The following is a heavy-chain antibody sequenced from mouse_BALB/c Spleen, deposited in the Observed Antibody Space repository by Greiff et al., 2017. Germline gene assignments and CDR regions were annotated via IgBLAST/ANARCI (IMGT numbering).Heavy chain of an antibody. CDR2: IWAGGST. CDR3: AREITTVVGRLAWFAY. D-gene: IGHD1-1*01. CDR1: GFSLTSYG. Sequence: VKLMESGPGLVVPSQSLSITCTVSGFSLTSYGVHWVRQPPGKGLEWLGVIWAGGSTNYNSALMSRLSISKDNSKSQVFLKMNSLQTDDTAMYYCAREITTVVGRLAWFAYWGQGTLVTVSA. V-gene: IGHV2-9*02. J-gene: IGHJ3*01.